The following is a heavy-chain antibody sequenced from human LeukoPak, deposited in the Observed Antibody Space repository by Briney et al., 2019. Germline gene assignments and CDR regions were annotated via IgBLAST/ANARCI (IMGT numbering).Heavy chain of an antibody. CDR2: IIGSARST. Sequence: PGGSLRLSCGASGFVFSNFALTWVRQAPGKGLEWVSTIIGSARSTFHAASVKGRFTISRDNSNNTVFLHMNSLRAEDTAVYFCAKHPGPYGANPFSSWGRGTLVTVSS. CDR3: AKHPGPYGANPFSS. D-gene: IGHD4-23*01. CDR1: GFVFSNFA. V-gene: IGHV3-23*01. J-gene: IGHJ5*02.